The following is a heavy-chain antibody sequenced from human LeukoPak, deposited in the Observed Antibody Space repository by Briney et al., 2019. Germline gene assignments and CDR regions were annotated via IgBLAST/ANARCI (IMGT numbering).Heavy chain of an antibody. CDR3: ARDLTGGSSWYQYYFDY. Sequence: SETLSLTCTVSGYSISSGYYWGWIRQPPGKGLEWIESIYHSGSTYYNPSLKSRVTISVDTSKNQFSLKLSSVTAADTAVYYCARDLTGGSSWYQYYFDYWGQGTLVTVSS. V-gene: IGHV4-38-2*02. J-gene: IGHJ4*02. D-gene: IGHD6-13*01. CDR1: GYSISSGYY. CDR2: IYHSGST.